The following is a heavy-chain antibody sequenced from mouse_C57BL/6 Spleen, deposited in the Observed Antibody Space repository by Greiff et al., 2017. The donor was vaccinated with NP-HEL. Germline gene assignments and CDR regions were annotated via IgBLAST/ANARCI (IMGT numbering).Heavy chain of an antibody. D-gene: IGHD2-2*01. Sequence: EVQLVESGPGLAKPSQTLSLTCSVTGYSITSDYWNWIRKFPGNKLEYMGYISYSGSTYYNPSLKSRISITRDTSKNQYYLQLNSVTTEDTATYYCARYPSDGYDGRPYYFDYWGQGTTLTVSS. V-gene: IGHV3-8*01. J-gene: IGHJ2*01. CDR1: GYSITSDY. CDR2: ISYSGST. CDR3: ARYPSDGYDGRPYYFDY.